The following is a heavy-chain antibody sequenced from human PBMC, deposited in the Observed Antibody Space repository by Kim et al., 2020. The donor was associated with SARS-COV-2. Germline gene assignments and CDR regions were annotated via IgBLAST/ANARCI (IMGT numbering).Heavy chain of an antibody. CDR1: GFSFSNAW. J-gene: IGHJ6*02. Sequence: GGSLRLSXAASGFSFSNAWMNWVRQAPGKGLEWVGRIKRKAEGGTLDYAASVKGRISISRDDSKNTLYLQVDSLKTEDTAVYYCAREVGATSSYYYGMDVWGQGTTVTVSS. D-gene: IGHD1-26*01. CDR2: IKRKAEGGTL. V-gene: IGHV3-15*01. CDR3: AREVGATSSYYYGMDV.